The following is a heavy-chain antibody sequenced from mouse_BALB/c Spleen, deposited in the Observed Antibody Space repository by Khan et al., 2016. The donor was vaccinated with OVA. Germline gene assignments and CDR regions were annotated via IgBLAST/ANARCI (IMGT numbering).Heavy chain of an antibody. Sequence: QVQLKQSGPGLVAPSQSLSITCTVSGFSLTSHGVHWVRQPPGKGLEWLGVIWAGGSNNYNSALMSRLSISKDSSKSQVFLKMNSLQTDDTAMYYCARDREPDYFDYWGQGTTLTVSS. CDR3: ARDREPDYFDY. CDR1: GFSLTSHG. CDR2: IWAGGSN. V-gene: IGHV2-9*02. J-gene: IGHJ2*01.